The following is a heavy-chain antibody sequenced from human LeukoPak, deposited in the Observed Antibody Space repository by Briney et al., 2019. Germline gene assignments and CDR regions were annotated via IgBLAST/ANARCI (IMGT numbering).Heavy chain of an antibody. CDR3: ARVQGIAARPRDAFDI. CDR2: INPNSGGT. D-gene: IGHD6-6*01. J-gene: IGHJ3*02. CDR1: GYTFTGYY. Sequence: ASVKVSCKASGYTFTGYYMHWVRQAPGQGLEWMGWINPNSGGTNYAQKFQGRVTMTRDTSISTAYMELSRLRSDDTAVYYCARVQGIAARPRDAFDIWGQGTMVTVSS. V-gene: IGHV1-2*02.